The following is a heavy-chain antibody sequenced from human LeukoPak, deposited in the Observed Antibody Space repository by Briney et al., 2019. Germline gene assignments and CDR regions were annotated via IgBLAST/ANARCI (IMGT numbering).Heavy chain of an antibody. CDR2: IGDSGGRI. D-gene: IGHD5-12*01. V-gene: IGHV3-23*01. CDR3: ARDSSGYGYEEWR. J-gene: IGHJ4*02. CDR1: GFTFNSYA. Sequence: GGSLRLSCAASGFTFNSYAMTWVRQAPGKGLEWVSVIGDSGGRIYYADSVQGWFTISRDNSKNTVYLQMNSLRAEDTAVYYCARDSSGYGYEEWRWGQGILVTVSS.